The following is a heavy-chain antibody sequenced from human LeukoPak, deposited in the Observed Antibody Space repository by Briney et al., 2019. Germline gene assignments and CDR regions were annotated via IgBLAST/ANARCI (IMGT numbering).Heavy chain of an antibody. CDR2: IIPIFGTA. V-gene: IGHV1-69*13. CDR3: ARGKGYSYVYGTDY. Sequence: SVKVSCKASGGTFSSYAISWVRQAPGQGLEWMGGIIPIFGTANYAQKFQGRVTITADESTCTAHMELSSLRSEDTAIYYCARGKGYSYVYGTDYWGQGTLVTVSS. J-gene: IGHJ4*02. CDR1: GGTFSSYA. D-gene: IGHD5-18*01.